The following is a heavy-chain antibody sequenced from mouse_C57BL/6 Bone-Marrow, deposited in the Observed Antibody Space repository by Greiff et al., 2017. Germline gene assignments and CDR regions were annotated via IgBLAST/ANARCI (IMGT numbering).Heavy chain of an antibody. V-gene: IGHV5-17*01. Sequence: EVKLQESGGGLVKPGGSLKLSCAASGFTFSDYGMHWVRQAPEKGLEWVAYISSGSSTIYYADTVKGRFTISRDNAKNTMFLQMTSLRSEDTAMYYCAKIYCYGVGYFDGWGTGTTVTVSS. CDR3: AKIYCYGVGYFDG. CDR1: GFTFSDYG. D-gene: IGHD1-1*01. CDR2: ISSGSSTI. J-gene: IGHJ1*03.